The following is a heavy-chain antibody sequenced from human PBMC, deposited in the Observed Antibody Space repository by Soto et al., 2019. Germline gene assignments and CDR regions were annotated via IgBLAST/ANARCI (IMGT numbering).Heavy chain of an antibody. Sequence: SETLSLTCSVSGGSISGSYWSWIRQSPGKGLEWLGYVYYTGSTNYSPSLRSRVSISVDTSKNEFSRRLSSVTAADTAVYFCARSVAVPGAHIDYWGQGTQVTVSS. CDR1: GGSISGSY. V-gene: IGHV4-59*01. CDR3: ARSVAVPGAHIDY. CDR2: VYYTGST. J-gene: IGHJ4*02. D-gene: IGHD6-19*01.